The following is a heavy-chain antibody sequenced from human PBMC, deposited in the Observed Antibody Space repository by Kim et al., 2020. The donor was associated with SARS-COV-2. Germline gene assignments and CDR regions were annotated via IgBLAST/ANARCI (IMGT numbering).Heavy chain of an antibody. Sequence: GGSLRLSCAASGFTFSSYAMSWVRQAPGKGLEWVSAISGSGGSTYYADSVKGRFTISRDNSKNTLYLQMNSLRAEDTAVYYCAKDALYYWAYYVSSGYHDAFDIWGQGTMVTVSS. CDR3: AKDALYYWAYYVSSGYHDAFDI. CDR2: ISGSGGST. CDR1: GFTFSSYA. J-gene: IGHJ3*02. D-gene: IGHD3-22*01. V-gene: IGHV3-23*01.